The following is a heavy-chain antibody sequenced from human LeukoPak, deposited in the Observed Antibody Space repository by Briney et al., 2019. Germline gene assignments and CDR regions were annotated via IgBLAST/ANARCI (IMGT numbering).Heavy chain of an antibody. V-gene: IGHV4-59*01. Sequence: SETLSLTCTVSGGSISSYYWSWIRQPPGKGLEWIGYIYYSGSTNYKPPLKSRVTISVDTSKNQFSLKLDSVTAADTAVYYCARGGDVVTTYNWFDPWGQGTLVTVSS. CDR3: ARGGDVVTTYNWFDP. J-gene: IGHJ5*02. D-gene: IGHD2-21*02. CDR1: GGSISSYY. CDR2: IYYSGST.